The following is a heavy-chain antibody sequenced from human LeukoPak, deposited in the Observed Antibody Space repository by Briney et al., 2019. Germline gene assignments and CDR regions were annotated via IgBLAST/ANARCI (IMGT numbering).Heavy chain of an antibody. V-gene: IGHV4-59*08. D-gene: IGHD5-12*01. J-gene: IGHJ4*02. CDR2: IHYSGTT. CDR1: GGSMSGYY. CDR3: ARRRVYSGSGEFDF. Sequence: PSETLSLTCTVSGGSMSGYYWSWIRQPPGKGLEWIGYIHYSGTTNYNPSLKSRVTISLDTPRNQFSLKLRSATTADTAVYYCARRRVYSGSGEFDFWGQGTLVTVSS.